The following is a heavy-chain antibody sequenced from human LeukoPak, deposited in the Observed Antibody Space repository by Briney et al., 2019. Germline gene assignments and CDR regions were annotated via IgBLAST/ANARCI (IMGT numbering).Heavy chain of an antibody. CDR1: GGSVSNSLYY. Sequence: PSETLPLTCTVSGGSVSNSLYYWSWIRQPPGKGLEWIGYIYYSGSTNYNPSLKSRVTISIDTSRNQFSLRLSSMTAADTAIYYCARVLRAASWRSYDYWGQGSLVTVSS. D-gene: IGHD5-18*01. V-gene: IGHV4-61*01. J-gene: IGHJ4*02. CDR3: ARVLRAASWRSYDY. CDR2: IYYSGST.